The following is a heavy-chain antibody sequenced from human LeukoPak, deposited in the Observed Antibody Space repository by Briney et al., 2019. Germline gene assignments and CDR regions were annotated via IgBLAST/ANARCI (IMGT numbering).Heavy chain of an antibody. J-gene: IGHJ4*02. CDR3: AKAEQWLGYDY. CDR1: GFTFSSYS. D-gene: IGHD6-19*01. CDR2: ISGSGGST. V-gene: IGHV3-23*01. Sequence: GGSLRLSCAASGFTFSSYSMNSVRQAPGKGLEWVSAISGSGGSTYYADSVKGRFTISRDNSKNTLYLQMNSLRAEDTAVYYCAKAEQWLGYDYWGQGTLVTVSS.